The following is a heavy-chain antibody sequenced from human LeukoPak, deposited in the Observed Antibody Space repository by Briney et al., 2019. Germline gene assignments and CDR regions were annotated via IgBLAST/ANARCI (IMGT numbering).Heavy chain of an antibody. V-gene: IGHV4-31*03. Sequence: PSETLSLTCTVSGGSISSGGYYWSWIRQHPGKGLEWIGYIFYSGSTYYNPSLKSRVTISVDTSKNQFSLKLSSVTAADTAVYYCGRAQQGAAGGRYYYHGVDVWGQGTTVTVSS. CDR1: GGSISSGGYY. CDR3: GRAQQGAAGGRYYYHGVDV. J-gene: IGHJ6*02. CDR2: IFYSGST. D-gene: IGHD6-13*01.